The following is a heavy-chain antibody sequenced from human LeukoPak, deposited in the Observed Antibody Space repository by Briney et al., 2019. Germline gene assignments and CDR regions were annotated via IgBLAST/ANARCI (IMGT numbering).Heavy chain of an antibody. CDR2: ISNSGSSK. Sequence: GRSLRLSCVTSGFTFSNYDMNWVRQAPGKGLEWVSYISNSGSSKYYVDSVKGRFTISRDNAKNSLYLQMNSLRAEDTAVYYCASLTVTGGSLSDYWGQGTLVTVSS. D-gene: IGHD2-15*01. CDR1: GFTFSNYD. J-gene: IGHJ4*02. CDR3: ASLTVTGGSLSDY. V-gene: IGHV3-48*03.